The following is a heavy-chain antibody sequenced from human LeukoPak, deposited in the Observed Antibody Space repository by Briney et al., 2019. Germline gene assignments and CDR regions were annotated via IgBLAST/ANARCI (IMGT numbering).Heavy chain of an antibody. CDR3: AKSYSGSYDNYFDY. J-gene: IGHJ4*02. D-gene: IGHD1-26*01. V-gene: IGHV3-23*01. CDR1: EFTFSSYA. CDR2: ISGSGGST. Sequence: GGSLRLSCAASEFTFSSYAMNWVRQAPGKGLEWVSAISGSGGSTYCADSVKGRFTISRDNSKNILYLQMNSLRAEDTALYYCAKSYSGSYDNYFDYWGQGTLVIVSS.